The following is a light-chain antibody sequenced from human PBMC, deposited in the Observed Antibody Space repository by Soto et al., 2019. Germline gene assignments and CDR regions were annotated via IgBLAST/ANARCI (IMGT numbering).Light chain of an antibody. Sequence: QSASVSGSPGQSITISCAGTTSDVAYYDLVSWYQQHPGRAPKLLIYEVDKRPSGISVRFSGSKSGATASLTISGLLPEDEAVYFCCTYAGHVPKFGGGTKLTVL. CDR2: EVD. CDR3: CTYAGHVPK. J-gene: IGLJ2*01. V-gene: IGLV2-23*02. CDR1: TSDVAYYDL.